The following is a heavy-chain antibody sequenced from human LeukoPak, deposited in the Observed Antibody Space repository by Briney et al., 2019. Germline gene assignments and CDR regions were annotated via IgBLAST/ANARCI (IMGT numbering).Heavy chain of an antibody. CDR2: IYYSGST. D-gene: IGHD4-11*01. Sequence: SETLSLTCTVSGGSISSYYWSWIRQPPGEGLEWIGYIYYSGSTNYNPSLKSRVTISVDTSKNQFSLKLSSVTAADTAVYYCARVGSMTTLDYWGQGTLVTVSS. CDR3: ARVGSMTTLDY. V-gene: IGHV4-59*01. CDR1: GGSISSYY. J-gene: IGHJ4*02.